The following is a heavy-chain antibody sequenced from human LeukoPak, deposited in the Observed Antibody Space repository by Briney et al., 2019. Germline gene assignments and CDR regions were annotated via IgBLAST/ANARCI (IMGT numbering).Heavy chain of an antibody. CDR3: ARDPSYYGSGSPSNWFDP. CDR1: GGSVSSGSYY. J-gene: IGHJ5*02. V-gene: IGHV4-61*01. Sequence: PSETLSLTCTVSGGSVSSGSYYWSWIRQPPGKGLEWIGYIYYSGSTNYNPSLKSRVTISVDTSKNQFSLKLSSVTAADTAVYYCARDPSYYGSGSPSNWFDPWGQGTLVTVSS. CDR2: IYYSGST. D-gene: IGHD3-10*01.